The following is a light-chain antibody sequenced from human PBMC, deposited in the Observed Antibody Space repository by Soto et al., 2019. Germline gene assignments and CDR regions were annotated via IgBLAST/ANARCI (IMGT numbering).Light chain of an antibody. CDR3: HQYGDSPYS. V-gene: IGKV1-9*01. Sequence: IQLTQSPSSLSASVGDRVTVTCRASQDIRNYLAWYQQKPGKAPKLLICDASTLYSGVPSRFSGSGSGTDFTLTISGLQPEDFAVYFCHQYGDSPYSFGQGTKLESK. J-gene: IGKJ2*01. CDR2: DAS. CDR1: QDIRNY.